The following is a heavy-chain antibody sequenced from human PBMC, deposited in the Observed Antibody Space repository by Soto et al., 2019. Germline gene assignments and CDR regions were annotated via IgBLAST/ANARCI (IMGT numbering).Heavy chain of an antibody. J-gene: IGHJ5*02. CDR2: IYYSGST. CDR3: ARGNSWENSVVPATNWFDP. CDR1: GGSISSGGYY. D-gene: IGHD2-2*01. Sequence: KPSETLSLTCTVSGGSISSGGYYWSWIRQHPGKGLEWIGYIYYSGSTYYNPSLKSRVTISVDTSKNQFSLKLSSVTAADTAVYYCARGNSWENSVVPATNWFDPWGQGTLVTVSS. V-gene: IGHV4-31*03.